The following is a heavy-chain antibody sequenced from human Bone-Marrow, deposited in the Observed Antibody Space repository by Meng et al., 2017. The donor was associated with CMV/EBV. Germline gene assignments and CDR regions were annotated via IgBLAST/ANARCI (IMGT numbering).Heavy chain of an antibody. CDR3: ARDDAEGGMDV. CDR2: ISYDGSNK. Sequence: GGSLRLSCAASGFTVSSNYMSWVRQAPGKGLEWVAVISYDGSNKYHADSVKGRFTISRDNSKNTLYLQMNSLRAEDTAVYYCARDDAEGGMDVWGQGTTVTVSS. V-gene: IGHV3-30-3*01. CDR1: GFTVSSNY. J-gene: IGHJ6*02.